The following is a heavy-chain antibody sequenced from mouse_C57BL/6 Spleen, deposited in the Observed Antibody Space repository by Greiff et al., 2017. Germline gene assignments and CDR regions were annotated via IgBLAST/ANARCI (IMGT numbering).Heavy chain of an antibody. CDR3: ARLSYYFDY. V-gene: IGHV7-3*01. Sequence: EVQGVESGGGLVQPGGSLSLSCAASGFTFTDYYLSLFRQPPGEALVGLGVIRNKANGYTTEYSASVKGRFTISRDNSQSILYLQMNALRAEDSATYYCARLSYYFDYWGQGTTLTVSS. J-gene: IGHJ2*01. CDR1: GFTFTDYY. CDR2: IRNKANGYTT.